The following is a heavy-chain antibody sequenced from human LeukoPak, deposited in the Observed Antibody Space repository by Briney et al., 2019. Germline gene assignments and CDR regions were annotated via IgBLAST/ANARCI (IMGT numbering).Heavy chain of an antibody. CDR2: IRYDGSNK. CDR3: AKVRMDYGSGSYTNFDY. D-gene: IGHD3-10*01. J-gene: IGHJ4*02. Sequence: GGSLRLSCAASGFTFSSYSMNWVRQAPGKGLEWVAFIRYDGSNKYYADSVKGRFTISRDNSKNTLYLQMNSLRAEDTAVYYCAKVRMDYGSGSYTNFDYWGQGTLVTVSS. V-gene: IGHV3-30*02. CDR1: GFTFSSYS.